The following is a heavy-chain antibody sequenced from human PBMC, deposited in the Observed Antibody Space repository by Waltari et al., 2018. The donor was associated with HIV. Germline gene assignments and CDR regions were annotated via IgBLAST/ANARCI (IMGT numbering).Heavy chain of an antibody. CDR2: VYSSGNI. D-gene: IGHD3-3*01. J-gene: IGHJ6*02. CDR1: GGSLTNHY. Sequence: QVQLKESGPGLVKPSETLSLTCNVAGGSLTNHYWSWIRQSPGKGLEWIGYVYSSGNINYNPSLKSRVTIVVDTSKNQFSLKLRSVTAADTAVYYCARAPVHLRGYFYYGMDVWGQGTTVTVSS. V-gene: IGHV4-59*11. CDR3: ARAPVHLRGYFYYGMDV.